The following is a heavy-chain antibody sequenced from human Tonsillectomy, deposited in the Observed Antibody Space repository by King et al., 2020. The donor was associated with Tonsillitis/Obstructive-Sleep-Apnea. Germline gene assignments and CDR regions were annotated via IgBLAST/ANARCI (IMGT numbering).Heavy chain of an antibody. Sequence: VQLVESGGGVVQPGRSLRLSCAASGFTFSSYPMNWVRQAPGKGLEWVAAISYDGSNKYYADPVKGRFSISRDNSKNTLFLQMNSLRVEDTAVYFCARGWLPAAEYYYYMDVWGQGTTVTVSS. V-gene: IGHV3-30*04. CDR1: GFTFSSYP. J-gene: IGHJ6*03. CDR2: ISYDGSNK. CDR3: ARGWLPAAEYYYYMDV. D-gene: IGHD2-2*01.